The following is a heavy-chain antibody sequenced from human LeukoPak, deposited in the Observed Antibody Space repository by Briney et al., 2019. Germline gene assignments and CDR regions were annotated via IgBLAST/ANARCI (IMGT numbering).Heavy chain of an antibody. CDR3: ARLARYYGMDV. Sequence: ASVKVSCKASGYSFNSFDINWARLAAGQGLEWMGWMNPNSGNTGYAQKFQGRVTMTRNTSINTAYMELSSLTSDDTAAYYCARLARYYGMDVWGQGTTVTVSS. CDR2: MNPNSGNT. V-gene: IGHV1-8*01. J-gene: IGHJ6*02. CDR1: GYSFNSFD.